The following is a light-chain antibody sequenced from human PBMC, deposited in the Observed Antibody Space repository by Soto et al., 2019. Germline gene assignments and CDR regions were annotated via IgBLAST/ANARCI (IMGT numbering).Light chain of an antibody. Sequence: EIVMTQSPATLSVSPGERATLSCRASQSVSSNLAWYQQKPGQAPRLLIYGASTRATGIPGRFSGSGSGTEFTLTIGSLQSEDFAVYYCQQYNNWSWTFGQGTKVDIK. CDR2: GAS. V-gene: IGKV3-15*01. CDR3: QQYNNWSWT. J-gene: IGKJ1*01. CDR1: QSVSSN.